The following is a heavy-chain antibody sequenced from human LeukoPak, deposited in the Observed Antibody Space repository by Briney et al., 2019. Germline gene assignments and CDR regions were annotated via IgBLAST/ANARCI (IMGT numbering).Heavy chain of an antibody. CDR3: ARGMRAAAGDYFDY. CDR2: IKADGRKT. J-gene: IGHJ4*02. CDR1: GFSFSTYW. D-gene: IGHD6-13*01. V-gene: IGHV3-7*03. Sequence: GGSLRLSCAASGFSFSTYWMTWVRQAPGKGLEWVANIKADGRKTYYVDSVKGRFTISRDNSKNTLYLQMNSLRAEDTAVYYCARGMRAAAGDYFDYWGQGTLVTVSS.